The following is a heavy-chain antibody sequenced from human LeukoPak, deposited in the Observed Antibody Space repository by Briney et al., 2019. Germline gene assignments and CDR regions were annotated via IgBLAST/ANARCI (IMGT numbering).Heavy chain of an antibody. CDR3: ASNSVSSGWPRIDY. J-gene: IGHJ4*02. D-gene: IGHD6-19*01. Sequence: SVKVSCKASGGTFSSYAISWLRQAPGQGLEWMGGIIPIFGTANYAQKFQGRVTITTDESTSTAYMELSSLRSEDTAVYYCASNSVSSGWPRIDYWGQGTLVTLSS. CDR2: IIPIFGTA. V-gene: IGHV1-69*05. CDR1: GGTFSSYA.